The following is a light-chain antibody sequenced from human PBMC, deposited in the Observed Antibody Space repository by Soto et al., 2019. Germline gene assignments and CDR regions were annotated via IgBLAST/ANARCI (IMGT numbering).Light chain of an antibody. Sequence: QLVLSQPPSVSGAPVQRVTISCTGSSSNIGAGYDAHWFQQVPGTAPKLLIYGSTNRPSGVPDRFSGSKSGTSASLAITGLQAEDEADYYCQSYDSSLGGNYVFGTGTKLTVL. CDR2: GST. J-gene: IGLJ1*01. CDR3: QSYDSSLGGNYV. CDR1: SSNIGAGYD. V-gene: IGLV1-40*01.